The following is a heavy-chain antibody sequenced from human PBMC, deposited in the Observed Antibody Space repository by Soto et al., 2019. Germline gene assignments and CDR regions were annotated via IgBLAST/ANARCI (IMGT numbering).Heavy chain of an antibody. D-gene: IGHD1-26*01. Sequence: EVQLVESGGGLVKPGGSLRLSCAASGFTFSNAWMNWVRQAPGKGLEWVGRIKSKTDGGTTDYAAPVKGRFTISRDDSKNTLYLQMNSLKTEDTAVYYCTTVGSVSGSHYLYYYGMDVWGQGTTVTVSS. CDR1: GFTFSNAW. CDR3: TTVGSVSGSHYLYYYGMDV. CDR2: IKSKTDGGTT. J-gene: IGHJ6*02. V-gene: IGHV3-15*07.